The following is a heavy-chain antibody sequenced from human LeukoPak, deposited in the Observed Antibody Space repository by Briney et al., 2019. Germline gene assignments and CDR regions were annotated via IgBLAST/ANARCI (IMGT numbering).Heavy chain of an antibody. Sequence: GGSLRLSCAASGFTFRNYAIHWARQAPGKGLEWVAFISYDGAVTYYADSVKGRFTISRDNSRNTLSLQMSSLRAEDTAVYYCAPHIHYSYEYWGRGTLVTVS. D-gene: IGHD2-21*01. J-gene: IGHJ4*02. CDR2: ISYDGAVT. CDR3: APHIHYSYEY. CDR1: GFTFRNYA. V-gene: IGHV3-30*14.